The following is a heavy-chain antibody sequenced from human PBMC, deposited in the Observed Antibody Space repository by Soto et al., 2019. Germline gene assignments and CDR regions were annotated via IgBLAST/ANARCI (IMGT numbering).Heavy chain of an antibody. V-gene: IGHV4-59*08. J-gene: IGHJ6*03. Sequence: SETLSLTCTVSGGSISSYYWSWIRQPPGKGLEWIGYIYYSGSTNYNPSLKSRVTISVDTSKNQFSLKLSSVTAADTAVYYCARRYFIGLAEDYYYYYMDVWGKGTTVTVSS. D-gene: IGHD3-10*01. CDR2: IYYSGST. CDR3: ARRYFIGLAEDYYYYYMDV. CDR1: GGSISSYY.